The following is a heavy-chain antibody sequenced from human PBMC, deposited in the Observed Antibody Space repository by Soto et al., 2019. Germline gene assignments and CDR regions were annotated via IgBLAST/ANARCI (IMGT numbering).Heavy chain of an antibody. Sequence: EAQLVESGGGLVQPGGSLRLSCAASGFTFSDHYMDWVRQAPGKGLEWVGRTRNKANSYTTEYAASVKGRFTISRDDSKNSLYLQMNSLKTEDTAVYYCAREVAVRFLEWLGAFDIWGQGTMVTVSS. D-gene: IGHD3-3*01. CDR3: AREVAVRFLEWLGAFDI. J-gene: IGHJ3*02. CDR1: GFTFSDHY. V-gene: IGHV3-72*01. CDR2: TRNKANSYTT.